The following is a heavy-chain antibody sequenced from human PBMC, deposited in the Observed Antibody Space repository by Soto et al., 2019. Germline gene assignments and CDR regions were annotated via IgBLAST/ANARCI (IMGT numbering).Heavy chain of an antibody. CDR1: GYTFTSYY. CDR2: INPSGGST. CDR3: ARGGGARFLEWLTRPSYYYYYMDV. J-gene: IGHJ6*03. V-gene: IGHV1-46*03. Sequence: KKSGASVKVSCKAYGYTFTSYYMHWVRQAPGQGLEWMGIINPSGGSTSYAQKFQGRVTMTRDTSTSTVYMELSSLRSEDTAVYYCARGGGARFLEWLTRPSYYYYYMDVWGKGTTVTVSS. D-gene: IGHD3-3*01.